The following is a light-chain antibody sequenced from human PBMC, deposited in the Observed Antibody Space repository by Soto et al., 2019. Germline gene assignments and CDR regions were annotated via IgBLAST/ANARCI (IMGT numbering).Light chain of an antibody. V-gene: IGKV3-11*01. Sequence: EIVLTQSPTTLSLSPGERATLSCRASQSVSSYLAWYQQKPGQAPRLLIYDASNSATGIPARFSGSGSGTDFTLTISSLELEDFAVYDCQQRSNWPITFGPGTKVEIK. J-gene: IGKJ3*01. CDR1: QSVSSY. CDR2: DAS. CDR3: QQRSNWPIT.